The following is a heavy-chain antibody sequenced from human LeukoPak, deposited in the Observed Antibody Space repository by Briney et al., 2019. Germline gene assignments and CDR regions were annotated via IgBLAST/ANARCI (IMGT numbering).Heavy chain of an antibody. CDR3: AGKGYSYGYFDY. J-gene: IGHJ4*02. CDR2: IYYSGST. V-gene: IGHV4-39*07. D-gene: IGHD5-18*01. Sequence: PSETLSLTCTASGGSISSSSYYWGWIRQPPGKGLEWIGSIYYSGSTYYNPSLKSRVTISIDTSKNQFSLKLSSVTAADTAVYYCAGKGYSYGYFDYWGQGTLVTVSS. CDR1: GGSISSSSYY.